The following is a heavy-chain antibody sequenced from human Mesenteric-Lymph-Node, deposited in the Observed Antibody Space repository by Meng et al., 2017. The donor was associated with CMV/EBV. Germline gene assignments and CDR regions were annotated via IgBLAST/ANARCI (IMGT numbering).Heavy chain of an antibody. CDR2: IYSAGNT. Sequence: GESLKISCAASGFNVSSDFMSWVRQAPGMGLEWLSVIYSAGNTYYADSVKGRFTISRDNSKNTLYLQMNSLRAEDTAVYYCAKDGAIYGYLWGTYRFSYYFNYWGHGTLVTVSS. D-gene: IGHD3-16*02. CDR3: AKDGAIYGYLWGTYRFSYYFNY. CDR1: GFNVSSDF. J-gene: IGHJ4*01. V-gene: IGHV3-53*01.